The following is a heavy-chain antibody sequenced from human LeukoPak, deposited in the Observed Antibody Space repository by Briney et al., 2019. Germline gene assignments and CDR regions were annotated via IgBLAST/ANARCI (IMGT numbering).Heavy chain of an antibody. CDR1: GFTFSSYG. CDR2: ISYDGSNK. CDR3: AKDGRWLQYYFDY. D-gene: IGHD5-24*01. V-gene: IGHV3-30*18. J-gene: IGHJ4*02. Sequence: GGSLRLSCAASGFTFSSYGMHWVRQAPGKGLEWVAVISYDGSNKYYADSVKGRFTISRDNSKNMLYLQMNSLRAEDTAVYYCAKDGRWLQYYFDYWGQGTLVTVSS.